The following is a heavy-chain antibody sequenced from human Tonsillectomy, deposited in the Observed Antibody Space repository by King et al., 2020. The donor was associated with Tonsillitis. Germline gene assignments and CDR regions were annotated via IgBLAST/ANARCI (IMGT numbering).Heavy chain of an antibody. D-gene: IGHD3-10*01. V-gene: IGHV3-11*01. CDR3: ARDRWFGGV. J-gene: IGHJ6*02. CDR2: ISYSGGTI. Sequence: VQLVESGRGLVKPGESLRLSCAASGFTFSDHYMSWIRQAPGKGLEWVSYISYSGGTIYYADSVKGRFTISRDNAKNSLFLQMNSLRAEDTAVYYCARDRWFGGVWGQGTTVTVSS. CDR1: GFTFSDHY.